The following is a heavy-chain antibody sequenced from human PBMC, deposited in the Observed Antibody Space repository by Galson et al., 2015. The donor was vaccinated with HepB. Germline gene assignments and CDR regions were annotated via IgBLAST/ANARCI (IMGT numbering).Heavy chain of an antibody. CDR2: ISNNGDRT. Sequence: SLRLSCAASGFTFSTYAMSWVRPVAGKGLEWVSSISNNGDRTYYADSVRGRFTISRDNSQNMVYVQMNSLRAEDSAVYYCAKDDCSGRPCLLLNYFDYWGQGALVTVSS. CDR1: GFTFSTYA. CDR3: AKDDCSGRPCLLLNYFDY. D-gene: IGHD2-15*01. V-gene: IGHV3-23*01. J-gene: IGHJ4*02.